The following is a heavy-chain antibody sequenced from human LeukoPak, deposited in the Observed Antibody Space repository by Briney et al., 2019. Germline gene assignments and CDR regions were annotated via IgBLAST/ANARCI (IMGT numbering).Heavy chain of an antibody. CDR3: AKAVGRLPQPE. Sequence: GGSLRLSCAASGFTFSSYWMSWVRQAPGKGLEWVSAISGSGGSTYYADSVKGRFTISRDNSKNTLYLQMNSLRAEDTAVYYCAKAVGRLPQPEWGQGTLVTVSS. CDR1: GFTFSSYW. D-gene: IGHD1-26*01. J-gene: IGHJ4*02. V-gene: IGHV3-23*01. CDR2: ISGSGGST.